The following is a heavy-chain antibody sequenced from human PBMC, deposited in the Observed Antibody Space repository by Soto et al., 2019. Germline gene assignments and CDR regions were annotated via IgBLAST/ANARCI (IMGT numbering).Heavy chain of an antibody. D-gene: IGHD4-17*01. CDR2: IWNDGSKQ. J-gene: IGHJ5*02. V-gene: IGHV3-33*01. Sequence: PLRLSCVASGFTFSRYGMHWVRQAPGKGLEWVAVIWNDGSKQVYDDSVKGRFTISRDNSKNTLYLEMDSLRDEDTSVYYCARDDDYEANAIDLWGQGTLVTVSS. CDR1: GFTFSRYG. CDR3: ARDDDYEANAIDL.